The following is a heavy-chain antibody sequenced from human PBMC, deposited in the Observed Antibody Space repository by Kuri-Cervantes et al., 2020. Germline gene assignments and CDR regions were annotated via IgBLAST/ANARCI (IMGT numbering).Heavy chain of an antibody. D-gene: IGHD4-17*01. CDR1: GFTFSSYA. CDR2: ISYDGSNK. J-gene: IGHJ6*02. Sequence: GGSLRLSCAASGFTFSSYAMHWVRQAPGKGLEWVAVISYDGSNKYYADSVKGRFTISRDNSKNTLYLQMNSLRDEDTAVYYCARDGATVTTTYYYGMDVWGQGTTVTVSS. V-gene: IGHV3-30-3*01. CDR3: ARDGATVTTTYYYGMDV.